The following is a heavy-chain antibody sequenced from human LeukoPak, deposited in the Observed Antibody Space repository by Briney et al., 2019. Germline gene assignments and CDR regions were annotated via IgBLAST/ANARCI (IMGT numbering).Heavy chain of an antibody. V-gene: IGHV3-21*04. CDR3: ARENPPFWSGGMDV. D-gene: IGHD3-3*01. CDR1: GFTFSSYS. CDR2: ISSSSSYI. J-gene: IGHJ6*02. Sequence: GGSLRLSCAASGFTFSSYSMNWVRQAPGKGLEWVSSISSSSSYIYYADSVKGRFTISRDNAKNSLYLQMNSLRAEDTAVYYCARENPPFWSGGMDVWGQGTTVTVSS.